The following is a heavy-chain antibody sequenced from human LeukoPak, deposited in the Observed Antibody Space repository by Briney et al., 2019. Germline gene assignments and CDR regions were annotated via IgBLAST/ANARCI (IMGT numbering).Heavy chain of an antibody. CDR1: GFTFSSYA. D-gene: IGHD6-6*01. CDR2: ISGSGGST. V-gene: IGHV3-23*01. Sequence: GGSLRLSCAASGFTFSSYAMSWVRQAPGKGLEWVSAISGSGGSTYYADSVKGRFTISRDNSKNTLYLQMNSLRAEDTAVYYCAKDSEEPYSSSSGWCFDLWGRGTLVTVSS. J-gene: IGHJ2*01. CDR3: AKDSEEPYSSSSGWCFDL.